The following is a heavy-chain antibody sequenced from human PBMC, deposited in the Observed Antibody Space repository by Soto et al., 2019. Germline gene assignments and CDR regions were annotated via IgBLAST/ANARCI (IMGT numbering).Heavy chain of an antibody. J-gene: IGHJ4*02. V-gene: IGHV3-30-3*02. D-gene: IGHD6-13*01. CDR2: ISYDGSNK. CDR1: GFTFSSSA. Sequence: QVQLVESGGGVVQPGRSLRLSCAASGFTFSSSAMHWVRQAPGKGLEWVAVISYDGSNKYYADSVKGRFTISRDNSKNTLYLQMNSLSAEDTAVYYCAKEFSKYSSRLGYWGQGTLVTVSS. CDR3: AKEFSKYSSRLGY.